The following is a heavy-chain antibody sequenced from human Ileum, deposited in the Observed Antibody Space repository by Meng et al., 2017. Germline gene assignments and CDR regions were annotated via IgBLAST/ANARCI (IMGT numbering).Heavy chain of an antibody. CDR1: GFTFSDYW. Sequence: GGSLRLSCAGSGFTFSDYWMHWVRQAPGKGLVWVSRIQGDGSNAAYADSVKGRFTISRDNAKNMLYLQMNSLRVDDTALYFCISNVDRGLNWGQGTLVTVSS. CDR3: ISNVDRGLN. D-gene: IGHD5-12*01. CDR2: IQGDGSNA. J-gene: IGHJ4*02. V-gene: IGHV3-74*01.